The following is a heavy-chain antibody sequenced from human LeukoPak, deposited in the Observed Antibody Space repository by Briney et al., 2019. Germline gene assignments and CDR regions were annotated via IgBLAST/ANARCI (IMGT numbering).Heavy chain of an antibody. Sequence: PSETLSLTCTVSGGSISSSSYYWGWIRQPPGKGLEWIGSIYYSGSTYYNPSLQSRVTISVDTSKNQFSLKLSSVTAADTAVYYCGRLALVFDYWGQGTLVTVSS. CDR3: GRLALVFDY. CDR2: IYYSGST. D-gene: IGHD3-9*01. J-gene: IGHJ4*02. CDR1: GGSISSSSYY. V-gene: IGHV4-39*01.